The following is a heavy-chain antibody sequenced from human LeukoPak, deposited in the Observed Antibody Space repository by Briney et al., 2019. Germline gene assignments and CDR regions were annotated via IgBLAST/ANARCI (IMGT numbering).Heavy chain of an antibody. CDR1: GFTFSSYA. D-gene: IGHD5-12*01. CDR2: ISSNGGST. CDR3: VKDLWYIVATRRVDWFDP. J-gene: IGHJ5*02. V-gene: IGHV3-64D*06. Sequence: GGSLRLSCAASGFTFSSYAMHWVRQAPGKGLEYVSAISSNGGSTYYADSVKGRFTISRDNSKNTLYLQMSSLRAEDTAVYYCVKDLWYIVATRRVDWFDPWGQGTLVTVSS.